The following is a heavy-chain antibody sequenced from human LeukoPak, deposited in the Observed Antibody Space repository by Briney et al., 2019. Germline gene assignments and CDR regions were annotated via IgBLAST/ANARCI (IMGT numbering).Heavy chain of an antibody. Sequence: GGSLRLSCAASGFPFSSYSMTWVRQAPGKGLEWVVNIKPDGTTKFYVDSVKGRFTISRDNALNSLYLQMNSLRAEDTAIYYCARSIPYGTTWYGRSDYWGQGTLVTVSS. J-gene: IGHJ4*02. CDR2: IKPDGTTK. CDR1: GFPFSSYS. D-gene: IGHD6-13*01. V-gene: IGHV3-7*03. CDR3: ARSIPYGTTWYGRSDY.